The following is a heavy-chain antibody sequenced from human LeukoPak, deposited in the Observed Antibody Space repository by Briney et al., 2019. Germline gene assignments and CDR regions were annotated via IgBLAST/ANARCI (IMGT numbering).Heavy chain of an antibody. CDR1: GFTFDDYG. CDR2: ISGSGGST. D-gene: IGHD2-21*02. Sequence: GGSLRLSCAASGFTFDDYGMSWVRQAPGKGLEWVSAISGSGGSTYYADSVKDRFTISRDNSKNTLYLQMNSLRAEDTAVYYCAKAIRDIVVVTANYYFDYWGQGTLVTVSS. CDR3: AKAIRDIVVVTANYYFDY. J-gene: IGHJ4*02. V-gene: IGHV3-23*01.